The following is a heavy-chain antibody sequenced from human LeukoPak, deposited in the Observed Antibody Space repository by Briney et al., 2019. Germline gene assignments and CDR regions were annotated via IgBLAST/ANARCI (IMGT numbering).Heavy chain of an antibody. CDR2: IKQDGTEK. D-gene: IGHD3-22*01. CDR3: ARDSSHITMIGYFQH. CDR1: GFTFTTYW. V-gene: IGHV3-7*01. J-gene: IGHJ1*01. Sequence: GGSLRLSCAASGFTFTTYWMSWVRQAPGKGLEWVANIKQDGTEKYYVDSVKGRFTISRDNAKNSLYLQMNSLRAEDTAVYYCARDSSHITMIGYFQHWGQGTLVTVSS.